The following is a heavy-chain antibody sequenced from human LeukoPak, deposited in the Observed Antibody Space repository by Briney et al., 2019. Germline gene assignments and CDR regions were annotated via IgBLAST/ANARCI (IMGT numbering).Heavy chain of an antibody. J-gene: IGHJ5*02. Sequence: PGGSLRLSCAASGFTVSSNYVSWVRQAPGKGLEWVSVFYSGGSTYYADSVQGRFTLSRDNSKNTVYLQMNSLRAEDTAVYYCARGQGASRGWFDPWGQGTQVTVSS. CDR3: ARGQGASRGWFDP. CDR1: GFTVSSNY. CDR2: FYSGGST. D-gene: IGHD4/OR15-4a*01. V-gene: IGHV3-53*01.